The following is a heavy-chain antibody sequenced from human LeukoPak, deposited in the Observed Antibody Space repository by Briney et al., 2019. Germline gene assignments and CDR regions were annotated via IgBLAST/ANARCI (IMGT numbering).Heavy chain of an antibody. Sequence: GGSLRLSCAASGFTFSSYAMHWVRQAPGKGLEYVSAIISNGGSTYYASSVKGRFNISRDNSKNTLYLQMGSLRAEDMAVYYCARRPPPQYSSSGYYFDYWGQGTLVTASS. J-gene: IGHJ4*02. D-gene: IGHD6-13*01. CDR3: ARRPPPQYSSSGYYFDY. CDR2: IISNGGST. CDR1: GFTFSSYA. V-gene: IGHV3-64*01.